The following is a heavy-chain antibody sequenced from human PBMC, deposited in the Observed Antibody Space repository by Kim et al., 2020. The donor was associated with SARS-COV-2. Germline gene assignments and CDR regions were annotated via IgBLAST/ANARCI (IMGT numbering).Heavy chain of an antibody. J-gene: IGHJ4*02. CDR3: ATGHSRWFGELLYTGLDY. V-gene: IGHV4-4*02. Sequence: KSRVTISVDKSKNQFSLKLSSVTAADTAVYYCATGHSRWFGELLYTGLDYWGQGTLVTVSS. D-gene: IGHD3-10*01.